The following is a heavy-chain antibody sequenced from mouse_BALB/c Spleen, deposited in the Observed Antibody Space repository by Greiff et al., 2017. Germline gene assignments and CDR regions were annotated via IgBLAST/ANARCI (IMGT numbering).Heavy chain of an antibody. V-gene: IGHV1S22*01. J-gene: IGHJ2*01. CDR2: IYPGSGST. CDR3: TRELRYYFDY. D-gene: IGHD1-1*01. Sequence: LQQPGSELVRPGASVKLSCKASGYTFTSYWMHWVKQRPGQGLEWIGNIYPGSGSTNYDEKFKSKATLTVDTSSSTAYMQLSSLTSEDSAVYYCTRELRYYFDYWGQGTTLTVSS. CDR1: GYTFTSYW.